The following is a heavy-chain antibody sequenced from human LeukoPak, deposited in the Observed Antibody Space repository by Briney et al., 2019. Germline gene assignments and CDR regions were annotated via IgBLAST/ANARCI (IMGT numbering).Heavy chain of an antibody. V-gene: IGHV4-61*02. D-gene: IGHD5-24*01. CDR1: GGSISSGSYY. CDR2: IYTSGST. Sequence: SETLSLTCTVSGGSISSGSYYWSWIRQPAGKGLEWIGRIYTSGSTNYNPSLKSRVTISVDTSKNQFSLELSSVTAADTAVYFCARARDGYSNFFDYWGQGTLVSVSS. CDR3: ARARDGYSNFFDY. J-gene: IGHJ4*02.